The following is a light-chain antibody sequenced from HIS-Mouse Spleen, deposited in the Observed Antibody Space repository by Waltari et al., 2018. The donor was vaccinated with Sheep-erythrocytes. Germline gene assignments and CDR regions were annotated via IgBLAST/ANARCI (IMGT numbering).Light chain of an antibody. V-gene: IGLV2-23*01. Sequence: QSALTQPASVSGSPGQSITIPCTGTRRDVGRYNLVSWYQQHPGKAPKLMIYEGSKRPSGVSNRFSGSKSGNTASLTISGLQAEDEADYYCCSYAGSSTPWVFGGGTKLTVL. CDR3: CSYAGSSTPWV. J-gene: IGLJ3*02. CDR2: EGS. CDR1: RRDVGRYNL.